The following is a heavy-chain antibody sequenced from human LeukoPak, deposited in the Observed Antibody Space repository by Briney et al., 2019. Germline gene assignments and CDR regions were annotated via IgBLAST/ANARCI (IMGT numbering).Heavy chain of an antibody. CDR2: IKQDGSEK. V-gene: IGHV3-7*01. Sequence: GGSLRLSCAASGFTFSSYWMSWVRQAPGKGLEWVANIKQDGSEKYYVDSVKGRFTISRDNAKNSLYLQMNSLRAEDTAVYYCARRNSDIVVVPAVLFDYWGQGTLVTVSS. CDR3: ARRNSDIVVVPAVLFDY. J-gene: IGHJ4*02. D-gene: IGHD2-2*01. CDR1: GFTFSSYW.